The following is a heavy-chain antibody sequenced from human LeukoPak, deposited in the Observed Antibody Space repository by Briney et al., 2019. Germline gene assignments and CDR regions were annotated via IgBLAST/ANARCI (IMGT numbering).Heavy chain of an antibody. CDR2: MNPNSGNT. CDR3: ARGSSGSSSWYYSYYYYMDV. Sequence: SVKVSCKASGYTFTSYDINWVRQATGQGLEWMGWMNPNSGNTGYAQKFQGRVTMTRNTSISTAYMELSSLRSEDTAVYYCARGSSGSSSWYYSYYYYMDVWGKGTTVTISS. D-gene: IGHD6-13*01. CDR1: GYTFTSYD. V-gene: IGHV1-8*01. J-gene: IGHJ6*03.